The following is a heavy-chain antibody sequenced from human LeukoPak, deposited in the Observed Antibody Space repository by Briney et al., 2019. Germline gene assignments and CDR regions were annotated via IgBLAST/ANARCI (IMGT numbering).Heavy chain of an antibody. J-gene: IGHJ3*02. D-gene: IGHD3-22*01. Sequence: PGGSLRLSCAASGFTFSGYAMSWVRQAPGKGLEWVSAISGSGGSTYYADSVKGRFTISRDDSKNTLYLQMNSLRAEDTAVYYCAKEMIVGDAFDIWGQGTMVTVSS. V-gene: IGHV3-23*01. CDR2: ISGSGGST. CDR3: AKEMIVGDAFDI. CDR1: GFTFSGYA.